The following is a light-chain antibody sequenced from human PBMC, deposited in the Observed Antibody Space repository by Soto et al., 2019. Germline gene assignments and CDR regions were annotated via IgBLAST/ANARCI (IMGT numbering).Light chain of an antibody. CDR1: SSDVGGYNY. CDR3: SSYTSSNWV. CDR2: EVS. Sequence: QSVLTQPASVSGSPGQSITISCTGTSSDVGGYNYVSWYQQHPGKAPKLMIYEVSNRPSGVSNRFSGSKSGNTASLTISGLQAEDEADYYCSSYTSSNWVFGGGTQLTV. V-gene: IGLV2-14*01. J-gene: IGLJ3*02.